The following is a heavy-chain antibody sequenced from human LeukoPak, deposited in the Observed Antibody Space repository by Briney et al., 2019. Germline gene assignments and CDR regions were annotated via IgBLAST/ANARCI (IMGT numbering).Heavy chain of an antibody. Sequence: SETLSLTCTVSGGSISSYYWSWIRQPPGKGLEWIGYIYYSGSTNYNPSLKSRVTIPVDTSKNQFSLKLSSVTAADTAVYYCARHAEGYSGYDFVSYYFDYWGQGTLVTVSS. J-gene: IGHJ4*02. V-gene: IGHV4-59*08. D-gene: IGHD5-12*01. CDR3: ARHAEGYSGYDFVSYYFDY. CDR2: IYYSGST. CDR1: GGSISSYY.